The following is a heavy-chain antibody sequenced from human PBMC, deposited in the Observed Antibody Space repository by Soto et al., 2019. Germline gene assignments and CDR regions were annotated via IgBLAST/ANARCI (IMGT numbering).Heavy chain of an antibody. CDR3: ARGLIAAAGTSVGFDP. D-gene: IGHD6-13*01. CDR1: GFTFTSSA. Sequence: GASVKGSCKASGFTFTSSAMGWVRHARGQRLEWIGWIVVYNGNTNYAQKFQDRVTITRDTSTSTAYMELRSLRSDDTAVYYCARGLIAAAGTSVGFDPWGQGTLVTVSS. CDR2: IVVYNGNT. J-gene: IGHJ5*02. V-gene: IGHV1-58*02.